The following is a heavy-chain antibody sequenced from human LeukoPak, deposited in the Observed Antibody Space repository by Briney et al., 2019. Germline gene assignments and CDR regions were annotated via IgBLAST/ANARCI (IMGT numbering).Heavy chain of an antibody. CDR2: IISFFGTP. J-gene: IGHJ6*04. CDR3: ARYKVPPHQDSSMVPGVYYYYGMDV. Sequence: SVKVSCKASGGSFSTYAISWVRQAPGQGLEWMGGIISFFGTPSYAQKFHCRVTITADESTNTAYMEVSSLRSEDKALYYCARYKVPPHQDSSMVPGVYYYYGMDVWGVGTTVTVSS. CDR1: GGSFSTYA. D-gene: IGHD3-10*01. V-gene: IGHV1-69*13.